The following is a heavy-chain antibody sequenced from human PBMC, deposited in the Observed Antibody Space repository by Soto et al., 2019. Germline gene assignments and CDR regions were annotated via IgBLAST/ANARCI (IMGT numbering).Heavy chain of an antibody. V-gene: IGHV4-34*01. CDR2: VSPGGST. J-gene: IGHJ4*02. CDR1: GGSFSGHY. D-gene: IGHD7-27*01. Sequence: QVQLQQWGAGLLKPSETLSLTCAVYGGSFSGHYWTWIRQPPGKGLEWIGEVSPGGSTNYNSSLKCRVTVSGDASKNQFSLKLTSVTAADTGVYYCARGRGGLHRTAELHSWGQGPLVTVSS. CDR3: ARGRGGLHRTAELHS.